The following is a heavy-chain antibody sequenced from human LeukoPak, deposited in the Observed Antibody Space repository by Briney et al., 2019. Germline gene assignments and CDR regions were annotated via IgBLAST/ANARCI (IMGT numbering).Heavy chain of an antibody. CDR2: IYHSGST. Sequence: SETLSLTCTVSGGSISSYYWSWIRQPPGKGLEWIGYIYHSGSTNYNPSLKSRVTISVDTSKNQFSLKLRSVTAADTAVYYCANGGYCSSTSCYPNWFDPWGQGTLVTVSS. V-gene: IGHV4-59*01. CDR3: ANGGYCSSTSCYPNWFDP. CDR1: GGSISSYY. J-gene: IGHJ5*02. D-gene: IGHD2-2*01.